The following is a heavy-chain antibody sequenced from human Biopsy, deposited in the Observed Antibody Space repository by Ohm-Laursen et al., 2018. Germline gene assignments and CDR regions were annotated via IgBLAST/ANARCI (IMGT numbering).Heavy chain of an antibody. V-gene: IGHV4-59*08. CDR2: IYYRGNT. D-gene: IGHD3-10*01. J-gene: IGHJ3*01. CDR3: ARRLPLRGYAFDV. Sequence: GTLSLTWPVSGDSITTYYWNWIRQAPGKGLEWIGNIYYRGNTNYSPSLKSRVTISLDTSKNQFSLKLNSVTATDTAVYYCARRLPLRGYAFDVWGQGTLVTVSS. CDR1: GDSITTYY.